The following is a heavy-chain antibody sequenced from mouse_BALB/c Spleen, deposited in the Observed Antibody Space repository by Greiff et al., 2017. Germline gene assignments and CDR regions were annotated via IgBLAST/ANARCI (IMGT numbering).Heavy chain of an antibody. V-gene: IGHV3-8*02. CDR2: ISYSGST. Sequence: EVHLVESGPSLVKPSQTLSLTCSVTGDSITSGYWNWIRKFPGNKLEYMGYISYSGSTYYNPSLKSRISITRDTSKNQYYLQLNSVTTEDTATYYCASPSYYGTYDWYFDVWGAGTTVTVSS. CDR1: GDSITSGY. J-gene: IGHJ1*01. CDR3: ASPSYYGTYDWYFDV. D-gene: IGHD2-10*01.